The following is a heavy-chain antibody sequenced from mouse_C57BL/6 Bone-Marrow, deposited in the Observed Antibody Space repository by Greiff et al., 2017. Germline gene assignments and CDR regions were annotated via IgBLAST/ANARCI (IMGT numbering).Heavy chain of an antibody. Sequence: VQLQQSGAELVRPGTSVKMSCKASGYTFTNYWIGWAKQRPGHGLEWIGDIYPGGGYTNYNAKFKGKATLTADKSSSTAYMQFSSLTSDDSAIYYCARVGLYYYAMDYWGQGTSVTVSS. CDR2: IYPGGGYT. CDR3: ARVGLYYYAMDY. D-gene: IGHD1-1*01. CDR1: GYTFTNYW. J-gene: IGHJ4*01. V-gene: IGHV1-63*01.